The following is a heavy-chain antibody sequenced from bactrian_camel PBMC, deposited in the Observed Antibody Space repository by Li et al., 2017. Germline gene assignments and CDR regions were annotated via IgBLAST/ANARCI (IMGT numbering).Heavy chain of an antibody. V-gene: IGHV3S40*01. Sequence: VQLVESGGGLVQPGGSLRLSCAASGFTVSGDYMSWVRQAPGKGLEWVSAIDSGGGVTGYADSVKGRFTISQDNAKRTVYLQMNNLKPEDTGMYYCMAATRPKWGERCPILASKNPWGQGTQVTVS. CDR2: IDSGGGVT. CDR3: MAATRPKWGERCPILASKNP. J-gene: IGHJ4*01. D-gene: IGHD5*01. CDR1: GFTVSGDY.